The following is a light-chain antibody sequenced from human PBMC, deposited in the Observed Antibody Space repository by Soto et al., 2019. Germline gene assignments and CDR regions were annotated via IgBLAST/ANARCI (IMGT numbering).Light chain of an antibody. CDR1: QSVSNNY. V-gene: IGKV3-20*01. CDR3: QQYGSSPGP. J-gene: IGKJ4*02. Sequence: EIVLTQSPGTLSLSPGERATLSCRASQSVSNNYLAWYQQKPGQAPRVLIYGASSRTTGIPDRFSGSGSGTDVTRPIYRREPDVCGLYSYQQYGSSPGPSGGGTKVEIK. CDR2: GAS.